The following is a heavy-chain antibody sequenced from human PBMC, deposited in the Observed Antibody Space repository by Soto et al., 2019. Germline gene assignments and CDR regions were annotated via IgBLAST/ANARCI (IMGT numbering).Heavy chain of an antibody. CDR3: ARLNRITGTSTYYYYYYMDV. CDR1: GGSISSSSYY. Sequence: SQTLSLTCTVSGGSISSSSYYWGWIRQPPGKGLEWIGSIYYSGSTYYNPSLKSRVTISVDTSKNQFSLKLSSVTAADTAVYYCARLNRITGTSTYYYYYYMDVWGKGTTVTVSS. CDR2: IYYSGST. V-gene: IGHV4-39*01. D-gene: IGHD1-20*01. J-gene: IGHJ6*03.